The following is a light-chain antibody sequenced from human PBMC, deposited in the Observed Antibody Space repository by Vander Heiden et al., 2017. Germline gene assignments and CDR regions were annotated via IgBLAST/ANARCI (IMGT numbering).Light chain of an antibody. V-gene: IGLV3-1*01. CDR2: QDR. CDR1: KLGEKY. CDR3: QAWDSSTVV. Sequence: SYELTQPPSVSVSPGQTASITCSGDKLGEKYACWYQQKPGQSPVLVVYQDRQRPSGIPERFSGSNSGTTATLTIGGTQAVDEADYYCQAWDSSTVVFGGGTKLTVL. J-gene: IGLJ2*01.